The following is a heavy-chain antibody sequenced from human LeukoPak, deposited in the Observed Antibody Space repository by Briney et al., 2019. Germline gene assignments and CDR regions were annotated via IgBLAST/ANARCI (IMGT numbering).Heavy chain of an antibody. CDR3: ARGDLRTTGTPPDYGMDV. CDR1: GYTFTSYG. D-gene: IGHD1-1*01. J-gene: IGHJ6*02. Sequence: ASVKVSCKASGYTFTSYGISWVRQAPGQGLEWMGRISAYNGNTNYAQKLQGRVTMTTDTSTSTAYMELRSLRSDDTAVYYCARGDLRTTGTPPDYGMDVWGQGTTVTVSS. V-gene: IGHV1-18*01. CDR2: ISAYNGNT.